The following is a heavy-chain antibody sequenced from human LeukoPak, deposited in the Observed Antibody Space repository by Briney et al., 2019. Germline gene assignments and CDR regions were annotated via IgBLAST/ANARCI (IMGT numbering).Heavy chain of an antibody. V-gene: IGHV3-33*01. D-gene: IGHD1-1*01. CDR3: ARETMDALDI. CDR1: GFTFNTYG. CDR2: IWYDGSNK. J-gene: IGHJ3*02. Sequence: GGSLRLSCAASGFTFNTYGMHWVRQAPGKGLEWVAVIWYDGSNKYYADSVKGRFTISRDNSKNTLYLQMNSLRAEDTAVYYCARETMDALDIWGQGTMVTVSS.